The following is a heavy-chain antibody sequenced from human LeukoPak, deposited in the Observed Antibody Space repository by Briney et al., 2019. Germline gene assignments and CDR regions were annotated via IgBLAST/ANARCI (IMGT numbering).Heavy chain of an antibody. V-gene: IGHV4-61*02. CDR1: GGSISSGSYY. CDR2: IYTSGST. J-gene: IGHJ6*03. Sequence: SQTLSLTCTVSGGSISSGSYYWSWIRQPAGKGLEWIGRIYTSGSTNYNPSLKSRVTISVDTSTNQFSLKLSSVAAADTAVYYRGRDRGGRITIFWGVIPGDYYYYYMDVWGKGTTVTVSS. CDR3: GRDRGGRITIFWGVIPGDYYYYYMDV. D-gene: IGHD3-10*01.